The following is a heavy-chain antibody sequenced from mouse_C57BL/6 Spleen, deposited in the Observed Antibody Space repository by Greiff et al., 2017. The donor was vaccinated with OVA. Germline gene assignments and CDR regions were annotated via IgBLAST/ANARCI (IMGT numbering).Heavy chain of an antibody. CDR2: INPNNGGT. Sequence: EVQLQQSGPELVKPGASVKISCKASGYTFTDYYMNWVKQSHGKSLEWIGDINPNNGGTSYNQKFKGKATLTVDKSSSTAYMELRSLTSEDSAVYYCARGSGNAMDDWGQGTSVTVSS. V-gene: IGHV1-26*01. CDR1: GYTFTDYY. J-gene: IGHJ4*01. CDR3: ARGSGNAMDD.